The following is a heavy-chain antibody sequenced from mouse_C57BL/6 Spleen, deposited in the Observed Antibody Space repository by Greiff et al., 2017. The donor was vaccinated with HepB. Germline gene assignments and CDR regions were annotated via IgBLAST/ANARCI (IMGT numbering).Heavy chain of an antibody. V-gene: IGHV5-4*01. J-gene: IGHJ2*01. Sequence: EVQVVDSGGGLVKPGGSLKLSCAASGFTFSSYAMSWVRQTLEKRLEWVATISDGGSYTYYPDNVKGRFTISRDNAKNNLYLQMSHLKSEDTAMYYCAREGALLRPYYFDYWGQGTTLTVSS. CDR3: AREGALLRPYYFDY. CDR1: GFTFSSYA. D-gene: IGHD1-2*01. CDR2: ISDGGSYT.